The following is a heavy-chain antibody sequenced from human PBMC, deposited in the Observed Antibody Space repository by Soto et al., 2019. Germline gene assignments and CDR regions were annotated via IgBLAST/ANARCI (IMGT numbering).Heavy chain of an antibody. V-gene: IGHV5-51*01. J-gene: IGHJ6*02. CDR3: ARDYYDSSGYYQGLDV. CDR2: IYPGDSDT. D-gene: IGHD3-22*01. CDR1: GYSFTSYW. Sequence: GESLKISCKGSGYSFTSYWIAWVRQMPGKGLEWMGIIYPGDSDTRYSPSFQGQVTISADKSISTAYLQWSSLKASDTAMYYCARDYYDSSGYYQGLDVWGQATSVTVSS.